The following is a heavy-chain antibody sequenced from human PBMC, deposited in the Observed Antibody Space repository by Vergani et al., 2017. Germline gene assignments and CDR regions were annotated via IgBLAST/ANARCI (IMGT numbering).Heavy chain of an antibody. CDR2: INPNSGGT. CDR1: GYTFTGYY. V-gene: IGHV1-2*02. J-gene: IGHJ3*02. CDR3: ARGYDSSGYYLDAFDI. Sequence: QVQLVQSGAEVKKPGASVKVSCKASGYTFTGYYMHWVRQAPGQGLEWMGWINPNSGGTNYAEKFQGRVTMTRDTSINTAYMELSRLRSDDTAVYYCARGYDSSGYYLDAFDIWGQGTMVTVSS. D-gene: IGHD3-22*01.